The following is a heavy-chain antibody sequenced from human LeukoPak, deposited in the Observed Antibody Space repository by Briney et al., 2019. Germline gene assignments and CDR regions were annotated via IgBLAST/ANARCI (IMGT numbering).Heavy chain of an antibody. CDR1: GVTFSSYA. D-gene: IGHD2-2*01. J-gene: IGHJ4*02. V-gene: IGHV3-30-3*01. CDR3: AGILLLPTAVHYFNY. Sequence: PGGSLRLSCAASGVTFSSYAMSWVRQAPGKGLEWVAVISYDGNIIYYADSVKGRFTISRDNSKNTLYLQMNSLRAEDTALYFCAGILLLPTAVHYFNYWGQGTLVTVSS. CDR2: ISYDGNII.